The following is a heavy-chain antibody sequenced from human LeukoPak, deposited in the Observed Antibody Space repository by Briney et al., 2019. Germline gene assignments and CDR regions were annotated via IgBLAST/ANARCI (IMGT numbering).Heavy chain of an antibody. CDR2: MYYSGTT. CDR1: GGSISSSGYY. CDR3: ARLRDYYYNYMDV. V-gene: IGHV4-39*07. Sequence: MSSETLSLTCTVSGGSISSSGYYWGWIRQPPGKGLEWIGSMYYSGTTYYNPSLKSRVTISVDTSKNQFSLKLSSVTAADTAVYYCARLRDYYYNYMDVWGKGTTVTVPS. J-gene: IGHJ6*03.